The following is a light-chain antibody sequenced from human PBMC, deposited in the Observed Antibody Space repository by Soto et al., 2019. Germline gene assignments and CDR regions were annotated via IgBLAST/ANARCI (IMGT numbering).Light chain of an antibody. V-gene: IGKV1-27*01. CDR1: QGIGNY. CDR2: AAS. Sequence: DIQMTQSPSSLSASVVDRVTITCRASQGIGNYLALYQQKPAKVPKNLIYAASTLQSVVTSRCSGSRSGTDFTLTISSLQPEDVATYYCQEYYTAPETCGQGTKVEIK. J-gene: IGKJ1*01. CDR3: QEYYTAPET.